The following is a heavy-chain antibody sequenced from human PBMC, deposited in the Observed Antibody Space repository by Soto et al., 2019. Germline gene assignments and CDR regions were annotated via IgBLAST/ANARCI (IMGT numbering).Heavy chain of an antibody. CDR1: GFTFSSYD. CDR3: ARDWLYCSSTSCSISYYYGMDV. J-gene: IGHJ6*02. V-gene: IGHV3-13*01. D-gene: IGHD2-2*01. CDR2: IGTAGDT. Sequence: GGSLRISCAASGFTFSSYDMHWVRQATGKGLEWVSAIGTAGDTYYPGSVKGRFTISRENAKNSLYLQMNSLRAEDTAVYYCARDWLYCSSTSCSISYYYGMDVWGQGTTVTVSS.